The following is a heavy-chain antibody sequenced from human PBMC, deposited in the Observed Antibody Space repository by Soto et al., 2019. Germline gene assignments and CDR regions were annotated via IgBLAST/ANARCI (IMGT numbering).Heavy chain of an antibody. CDR2: IYSGGST. CDR3: ARIVGATYRFLDF. Sequence: PVGSLRLSCAASWFTVSSNYMNWVRQAPGKGLEWVSVIYSGGSTYYADSVKGRFSISRDNSKNTLYLQMNSLRAEDTAVYYCARIVGATYRFLDFWGQGTLVTVSS. V-gene: IGHV3-53*01. D-gene: IGHD1-26*01. J-gene: IGHJ4*02. CDR1: WFTVSSNY.